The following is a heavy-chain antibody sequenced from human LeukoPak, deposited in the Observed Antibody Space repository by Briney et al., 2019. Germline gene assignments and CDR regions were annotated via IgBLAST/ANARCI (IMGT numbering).Heavy chain of an antibody. CDR1: GFSLPTRGVG. D-gene: IGHD3-3*01. CDR3: AHRTLDGYYFDH. V-gene: IGHV2-5*02. CDR2: IYWDDDV. J-gene: IGHJ4*02. Sequence: SGPTLLHPTQTLTLTCTFSGFSLPTRGVGVGWIRQPPGKAMEWLALIYWDDDVRYNPSLESSLAITKDTSKNQVVLTVTKMDPVDTATYYCAHRTLDGYYFDHWGQGTLVTVSS.